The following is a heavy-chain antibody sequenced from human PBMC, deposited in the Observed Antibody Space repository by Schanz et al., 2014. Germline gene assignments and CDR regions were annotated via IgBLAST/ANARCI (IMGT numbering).Heavy chain of an antibody. CDR2: TYSGGST. J-gene: IGHJ4*02. D-gene: IGHD4-17*01. V-gene: IGHV3-66*01. CDR1: GFPFNEYG. Sequence: EVQLVESGGGLVQPGRSLRLSCAASGFPFNEYGMLWVRQAPGKGLEWVSITYSGGSTYYADSVKGRFTISRDNSKNTLYLLMNSLRAEDTAVYYCARGYGDSPTDFWGQGTLVTVSS. CDR3: ARGYGDSPTDF.